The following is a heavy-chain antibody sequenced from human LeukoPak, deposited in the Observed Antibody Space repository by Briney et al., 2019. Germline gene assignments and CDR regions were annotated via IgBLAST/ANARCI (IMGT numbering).Heavy chain of an antibody. J-gene: IGHJ4*02. D-gene: IGHD3-3*01. V-gene: IGHV4-34*01. CDR3: ARVLTYYDFWSGYSGIFDY. CDR1: GGSFSGYY. CDR2: INHSGST. Sequence: SETLSLTCDVYGGSFSGYYWSWIRQPPGKGLEWIGEINHSGSTNYNPSLKSRVTISVDTSKNQFSLKLSSVTAADTAVYYCARVLTYYDFWSGYSGIFDYWGQGTLVTVSS.